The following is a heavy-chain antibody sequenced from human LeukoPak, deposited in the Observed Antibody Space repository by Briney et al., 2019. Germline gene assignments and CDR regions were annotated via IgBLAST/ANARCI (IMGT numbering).Heavy chain of an antibody. J-gene: IGHJ6*03. V-gene: IGHV4-59*01. CDR2: IYYGGST. D-gene: IGHD6-13*01. Sequence: PSETLSLTCTVSGGSISSYYWSWIRQPPGKGLEWIGYIYYGGSTNDNPSLKSRVTISVDTSKNQFSLKLSSVTAADTAVYYCARGRSSSWYFDYYYMDVWGKGTTVTVSS. CDR3: ARGRSSSWYFDYYYMDV. CDR1: GGSISSYY.